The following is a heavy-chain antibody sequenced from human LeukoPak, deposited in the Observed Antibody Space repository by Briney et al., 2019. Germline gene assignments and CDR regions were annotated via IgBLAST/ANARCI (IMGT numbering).Heavy chain of an antibody. J-gene: IGHJ3*02. Sequence: PGTSLRLSCAASGFNFSSYAMHWVRQAPGEGLEWVGLISYGGIDKSYADSVKGRFTISRDSSKRTLYLQMNSLRAEDTAVYYCAKGEDAFDIWGQGTMVTVSS. CDR2: ISYGGIDK. V-gene: IGHV3-30*04. CDR1: GFNFSSYA. CDR3: AKGEDAFDI.